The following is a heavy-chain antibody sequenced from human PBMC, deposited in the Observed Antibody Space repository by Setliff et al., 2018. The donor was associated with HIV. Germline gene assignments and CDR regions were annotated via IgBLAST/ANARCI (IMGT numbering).Heavy chain of an antibody. V-gene: IGHV4-59*01. CDR1: GDSISSYY. CDR3: ARDGDYNYYGMDV. CDR2: IYYSGST. J-gene: IGHJ6*02. D-gene: IGHD4-17*01. Sequence: SETLSLTCTVSGDSISSYYWSWIRQPPGKGLEWMGYIYYSGSTNYNPSLKSRVTISVDTPKNQFSLKLSSVTAADTAVYYCARDGDYNYYGMDVWGQGTTVTVSS.